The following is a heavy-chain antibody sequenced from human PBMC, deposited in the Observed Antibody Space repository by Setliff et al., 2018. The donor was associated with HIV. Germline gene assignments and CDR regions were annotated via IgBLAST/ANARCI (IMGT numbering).Heavy chain of an antibody. CDR2: VTHTRAT. J-gene: IGHJ5*02. Sequence: SETLSLTCAVYGESLSGYYWSWIRQPPGKGLEWIGEVTHTRATNYNPSLQSRVTVTVDTSKNQFSLKLSSVTAADTAVYYCATYADRESNRFDPWGQGILVTVSS. D-gene: IGHD3-10*01. V-gene: IGHV4-34*01. CDR3: ATYADRESNRFDP. CDR1: GESLSGYY.